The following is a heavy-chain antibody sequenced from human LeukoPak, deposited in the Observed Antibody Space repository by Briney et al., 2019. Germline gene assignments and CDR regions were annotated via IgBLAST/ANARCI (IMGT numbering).Heavy chain of an antibody. CDR3: ARALFFDY. Sequence: GGSLRLSCAASGFTVSSNYMCWVRQAPGKGLEWVSIIHSGGSTFYADSVKGRFTISRDDSKNTLYLQMNSLRAEDTAVYYCARALFFDYWGQGTLVTVSS. CDR2: IHSGGST. D-gene: IGHD2-21*01. J-gene: IGHJ4*02. CDR1: GFTVSSNY. V-gene: IGHV3-53*01.